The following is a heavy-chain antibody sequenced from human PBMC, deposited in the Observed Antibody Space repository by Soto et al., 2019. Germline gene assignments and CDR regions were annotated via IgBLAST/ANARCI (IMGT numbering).Heavy chain of an antibody. J-gene: IGHJ4*02. CDR2: ISGSGGST. Sequence: LSLPCAASGFTFSSYAMSWVRQAPGKGLEWVSAISGSGGSTYYADSVKGRFTISRDNSKNTLYLQMNSLRAEDTAVYYCANTYDYGDSTLHFDYWGQGTLVTVSS. V-gene: IGHV3-23*01. CDR1: GFTFSSYA. D-gene: IGHD4-17*01. CDR3: ANTYDYGDSTLHFDY.